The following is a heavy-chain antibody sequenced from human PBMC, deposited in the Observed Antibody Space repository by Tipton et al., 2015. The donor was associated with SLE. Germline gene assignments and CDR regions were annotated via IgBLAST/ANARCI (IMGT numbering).Heavy chain of an antibody. CDR1: GGSISSGSYY. D-gene: IGHD1-1*01. CDR3: ARLVEVYFDY. V-gene: IGHV4-61*09. Sequence: TLSLTCTVSGGSISSGSYYWSWIRQPAGKGLEWIGYIYTSGSTNYNPSLKSRVTISVDTSKNQFSLKLNSVTAADTAVYFCARLVEVYFDYWGQGTLVTVSS. J-gene: IGHJ4*02. CDR2: IYTSGST.